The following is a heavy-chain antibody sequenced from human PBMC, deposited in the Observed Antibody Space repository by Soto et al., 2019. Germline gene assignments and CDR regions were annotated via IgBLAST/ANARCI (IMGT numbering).Heavy chain of an antibody. CDR1: VFTFINYD. J-gene: IGHJ6*02. CDR2: IGAASDT. Sequence: GWSLRLSCASSVFTFINYDMHWVRQAPGEGLEWVSGIGAASDTYYPVSVQGRFTVPRDNAKKSLYLQMNSLRAGDTAVYYCARGVLGPGDYYYGMDVWGQGTTVTVSS. CDR3: ARGVLGPGDYYYGMDV. V-gene: IGHV3-13*01. D-gene: IGHD7-27*01.